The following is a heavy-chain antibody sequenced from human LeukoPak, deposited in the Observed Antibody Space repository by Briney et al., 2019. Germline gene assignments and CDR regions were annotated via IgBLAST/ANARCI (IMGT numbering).Heavy chain of an antibody. CDR1: GFTFSSYG. D-gene: IGHD3-16*02. Sequence: GGSLRLPCAASGFTFSSYGMHWVRQAPGKGLEWVAVIWYDGSNKYYADSVKGRFTISRDNSKNTLYLQMNSLRAEDMAVYYCARDLSRTPFVYYFDYWGQGTLVTVSS. CDR2: IWYDGSNK. J-gene: IGHJ4*02. CDR3: ARDLSRTPFVYYFDY. V-gene: IGHV3-33*01.